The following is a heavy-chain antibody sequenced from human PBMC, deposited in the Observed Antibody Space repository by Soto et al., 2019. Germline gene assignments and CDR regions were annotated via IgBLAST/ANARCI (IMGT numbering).Heavy chain of an antibody. D-gene: IGHD3-3*01. CDR3: ARGSQRYYDFWSGPSVKYYYYYGMDV. V-gene: IGHV1-18*04. CDR2: ISAYNGNT. CDR1: GYTFTSYG. J-gene: IGHJ6*02. Sequence: ASVKVSCKASGYTFTSYGISWVRQAPGQGLEWMGWISAYNGNTNYAQKLQGRVTMTTDTSTSTAYMELRSLRSDDTAVYYCARGSQRYYDFWSGPSVKYYYYYGMDVWGQGTTVTVSS.